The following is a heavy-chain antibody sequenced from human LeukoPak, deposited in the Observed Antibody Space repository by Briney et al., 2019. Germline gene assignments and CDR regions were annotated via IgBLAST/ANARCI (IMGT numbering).Heavy chain of an antibody. Sequence: SETLSLTCAVYGGSFSGYYWSSIRQPPGKGLEWIGEINHSGSTNYNPSLKSRVTISVDTSKNQFSLKLSSVTAADTAVYYCARERRVVTILYYYYYYMDVWGKGTTVTVSS. D-gene: IGHD3-3*01. CDR3: ARERRVVTILYYYYYYMDV. V-gene: IGHV4-34*01. CDR2: INHSGST. J-gene: IGHJ6*03. CDR1: GGSFSGYY.